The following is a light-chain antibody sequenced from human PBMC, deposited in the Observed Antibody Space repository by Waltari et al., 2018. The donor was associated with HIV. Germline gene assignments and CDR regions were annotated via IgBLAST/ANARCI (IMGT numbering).Light chain of an antibody. Sequence: QSVLTQPPSASGAPRQTVTISCSGSTSNVDTKWVYWYQQPPGTAPKLLIYRNYQRPSGVPDRFSSSKSGASASLIISGLRSEDEADYFCGVWDSTLKQWLFGGRTKLTVL. J-gene: IGLJ3*02. CDR2: RNY. CDR3: GVWDSTLKQWL. CDR1: TSNVDTKW. V-gene: IGLV1-47*01.